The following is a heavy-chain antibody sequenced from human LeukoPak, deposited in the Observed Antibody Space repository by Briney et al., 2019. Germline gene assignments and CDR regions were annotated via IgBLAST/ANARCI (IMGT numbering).Heavy chain of an antibody. CDR3: HACSGYVVTSIEYFQH. V-gene: IGHV3-20*01. CDR2: INWNGGST. Sequence: GGSLRLSCAASGFTFDDYGMSWVRQAPGKGLEWVSGINWNGGSTGYADSVKGRFTISRDNAKNSLYLQMNSLRAEDTALYHLHACSGYVVTSIEYFQHWGQGTLVTVSS. D-gene: IGHD4-23*01. J-gene: IGHJ1*01. CDR1: GFTFDDYG.